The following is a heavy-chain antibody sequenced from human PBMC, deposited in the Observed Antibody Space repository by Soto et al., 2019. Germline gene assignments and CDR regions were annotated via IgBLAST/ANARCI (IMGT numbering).Heavy chain of an antibody. Sequence: SVKVSCKASGGTFSSYTISWLRQAPGQGLEWMGRIIPILGIANYAQKFQGRVTITADKSTSTAYMELSSLRSEDTAVYYCARDRNGYSYGSNWFDPWGQGTLVTVSS. D-gene: IGHD5-18*01. CDR1: GGTFSSYT. J-gene: IGHJ5*02. V-gene: IGHV1-69*04. CDR3: ARDRNGYSYGSNWFDP. CDR2: IIPILGIA.